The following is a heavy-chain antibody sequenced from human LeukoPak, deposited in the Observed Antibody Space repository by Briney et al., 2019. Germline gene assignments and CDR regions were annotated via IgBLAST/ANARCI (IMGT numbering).Heavy chain of an antibody. CDR3: ARASYSYDINGWVPFDY. D-gene: IGHD3-22*01. V-gene: IGHV4-59*08. J-gene: IGHJ4*02. Sequence: SETLSLTCTVSGGSISSYYWSWIRQPPGKGLEWIGYIYYSGSTNYNPSLKSRVTISGDTSRNQFSLRLTSVTAADTAVYYCARASYSYDINGWVPFDYWGQGTLVTVSS. CDR1: GGSISSYY. CDR2: IYYSGST.